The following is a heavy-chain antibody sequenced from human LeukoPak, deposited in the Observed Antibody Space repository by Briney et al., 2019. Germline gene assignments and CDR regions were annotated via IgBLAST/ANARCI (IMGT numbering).Heavy chain of an antibody. CDR2: INHSGST. CDR1: GGSFSGYY. D-gene: IGHD3-22*01. CDR3: ASGYYYDSSGYYYGFQH. J-gene: IGHJ1*01. Sequence: SETLSPTCAVYGGSFSGYYWSWIRQPPGKGLEWIGEINHSGSTNYNPSLKSRVTISVDTSKNQFSLKLSSVTAADTAVYYCASGYYYDSSGYYYGFQHWGQGTLVTVSS. V-gene: IGHV4-34*01.